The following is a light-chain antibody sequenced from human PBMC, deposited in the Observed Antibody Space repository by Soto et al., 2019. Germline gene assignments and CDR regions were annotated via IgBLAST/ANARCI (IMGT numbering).Light chain of an antibody. J-gene: IGKJ1*01. CDR2: GAS. CDR1: ENIRNY. Sequence: DIPMTQSPSSLSAFVGVRVSITCRASENIRNYLNWYQQKPGKAPKVLIFGASTLQSGVPSRFSGRRSGTDFTLIISNLQPDDSATYFCQQSFFAFPTFGQGTKVEVK. CDR3: QQSFFAFPT. V-gene: IGKV1-39*01.